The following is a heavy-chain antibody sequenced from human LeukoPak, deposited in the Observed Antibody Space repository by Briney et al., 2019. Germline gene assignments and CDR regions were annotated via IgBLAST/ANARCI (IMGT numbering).Heavy chain of an antibody. CDR1: GFTFDDYA. Sequence: GGSLRLSCAASGFTFDDYAMHWVRQAPGKGLEWVSGISWNSDIIGYADSVKGRFTISRDSAKNSLYLQMNSLRPEDTAFYYCAKDIRSFVVPPDAMDVWGQGTTVTVSS. J-gene: IGHJ6*02. V-gene: IGHV3-9*01. CDR2: ISWNSDII. CDR3: AKDIRSFVVPPDAMDV. D-gene: IGHD2-2*01.